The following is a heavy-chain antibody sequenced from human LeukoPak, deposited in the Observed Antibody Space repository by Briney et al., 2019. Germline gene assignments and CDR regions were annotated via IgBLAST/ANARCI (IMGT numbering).Heavy chain of an antibody. CDR3: AREHGYCSSTSCRDYYYYYMDV. V-gene: IGHV1-2*02. CDR1: GFTFTGHY. Sequence: ASVKVSCKSSGFTFTGHYIHWVRQAPGQGLEWMGWINPNSGGTNYAQKFQGRVTMTRDTSISTAYMELSRLRSDDTAVYYCAREHGYCSSTSCRDYYYYYMDVWGKGTTVTVSS. CDR2: INPNSGGT. J-gene: IGHJ6*03. D-gene: IGHD2-2*03.